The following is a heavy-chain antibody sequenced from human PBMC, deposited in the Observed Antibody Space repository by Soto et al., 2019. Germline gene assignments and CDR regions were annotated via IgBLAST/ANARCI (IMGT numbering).Heavy chain of an antibody. J-gene: IGHJ4*02. CDR1: GFNLSTYG. CDR3: VKDRHASAHSYYYFDY. D-gene: IGHD1-26*01. CDR2: MTNNGGST. Sequence: GFLRLSCSASGFNLSTYGMHWVRQAPGKGLEYVSVMTNNGGSTYYADSVKGRFTISRDNSKNTLYLQMNGLRAEDTAVYYCVKDRHASAHSYYYFDYWGQGTLVTVSS. V-gene: IGHV3-64*04.